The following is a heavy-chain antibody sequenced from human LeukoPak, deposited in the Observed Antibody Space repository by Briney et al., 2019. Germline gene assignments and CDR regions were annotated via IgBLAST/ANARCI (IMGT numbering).Heavy chain of an antibody. Sequence: GGSLRLSCAAPGFTFDDYAMHWVRQAPGKGLEWVSGISWNSGSIGYADSVKGRFTISRDNAKNSLSLQMNSLRVEDTAVYYCVKDKSVMVAYYFDYWGQGALVTVSA. CDR2: ISWNSGSI. CDR3: VKDKSVMVAYYFDY. V-gene: IGHV3-9*01. D-gene: IGHD5-12*01. CDR1: GFTFDDYA. J-gene: IGHJ4*02.